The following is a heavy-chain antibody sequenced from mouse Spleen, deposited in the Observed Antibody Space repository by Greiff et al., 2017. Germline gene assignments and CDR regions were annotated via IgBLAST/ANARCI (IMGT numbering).Heavy chain of an antibody. CDR3: ARGVRHYFDY. D-gene: IGHD2-14*01. V-gene: IGHV3-2*02. CDR2: ISYSGST. CDR1: GYSITSDYA. J-gene: IGHJ2*01. Sequence: EVQLQQSGPGLVKPSQSLSLTCTVTGYSITSDYAWNWIRQFPGNKLEWMGYISYSGSTSYNPSLKSRISITRDTSKNQFFLQLNSVTTEDTATYYCARGVRHYFDYWGQGTTLTVSS.